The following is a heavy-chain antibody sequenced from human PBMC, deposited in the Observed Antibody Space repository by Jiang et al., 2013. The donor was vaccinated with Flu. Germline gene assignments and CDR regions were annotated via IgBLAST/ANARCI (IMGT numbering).Heavy chain of an antibody. V-gene: IGHV4-39*07. CDR1: DGSINSSTYK. Sequence: LLKPSETLSLTCTVSDGSINSSTYKWGWIRQPPGKGLEWIGYSHHTGSTFYSPSPKSRLTISVDLSKNQFSLKLHSVTAADTAVYFCARLASSGGPYYYYYYMDVWGQGTAVTVSS. D-gene: IGHD6-19*01. CDR3: ARLASSGGPYYYYYYMDV. J-gene: IGHJ6*03. CDR2: SHHTGST.